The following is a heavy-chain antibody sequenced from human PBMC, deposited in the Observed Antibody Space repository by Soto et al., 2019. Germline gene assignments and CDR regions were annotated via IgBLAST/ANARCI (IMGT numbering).Heavy chain of an antibody. Sequence: ASVKVSCKASGYTFTSYYMHWVRQAPGQGLEWMGIINPSGGSTSYAQKFQGRVTMTRDTSTSTVYMELSSLRSEDTAVYYCARGYSSSASYYYGMDVWGQGTTVTVS. J-gene: IGHJ6*02. D-gene: IGHD6-6*01. CDR2: INPSGGST. CDR3: ARGYSSSASYYYGMDV. CDR1: GYTFTSYY. V-gene: IGHV1-46*01.